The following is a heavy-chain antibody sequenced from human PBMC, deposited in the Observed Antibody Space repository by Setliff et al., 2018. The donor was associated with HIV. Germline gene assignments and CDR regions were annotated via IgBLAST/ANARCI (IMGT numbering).Heavy chain of an antibody. CDR1: GYSISSGYY. D-gene: IGHD5-12*01. V-gene: IGHV4-38-2*02. CDR2: IYHSGST. J-gene: IGHJ4*02. Sequence: SETLSLTCTVSGYSISSGYYWGLIRQPPGKGLEWIGTIYHSGSTYYNPSLKSRVIISVDRSKNQLSLNLKSVSAADTAVYYCARASREYTGYDYWYFDYWGQGTQVTVSS. CDR3: ARASREYTGYDYWYFDY.